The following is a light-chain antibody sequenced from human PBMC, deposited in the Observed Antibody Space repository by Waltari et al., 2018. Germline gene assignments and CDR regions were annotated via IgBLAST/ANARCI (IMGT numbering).Light chain of an antibody. J-gene: IGLJ2*01. CDR2: DVN. V-gene: IGLV2-14*03. Sequence: QSALTQPASVSGSPGQSITIPCPGTNSDIGYYNFVSWYPQHPGKAPKLMIFDVNRWPSGVSHRVSGYKAGNTASLTISGLQAEDEADYFCASYTSTNTVLFGGGTKVTVL. CDR3: ASYTSTNTVL. CDR1: NSDIGYYNF.